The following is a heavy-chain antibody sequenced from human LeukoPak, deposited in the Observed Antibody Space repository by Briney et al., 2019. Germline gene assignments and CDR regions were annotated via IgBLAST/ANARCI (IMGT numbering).Heavy chain of an antibody. CDR1: GFTFDDYA. CDR3: AKSPGPHSGSYADY. V-gene: IGHV3-9*01. CDR2: ISWNSGSI. D-gene: IGHD1-26*01. Sequence: PGGPLRLSCAAPGFTFDDYAMHWVRQAPGKVLEWVSRISWNSGSISYADSVKGRFTISRDKAQNSLYLKMTSLRAEDTALYYCAKSPGPHSGSYADYWGQGTLVTVSS. J-gene: IGHJ4*02.